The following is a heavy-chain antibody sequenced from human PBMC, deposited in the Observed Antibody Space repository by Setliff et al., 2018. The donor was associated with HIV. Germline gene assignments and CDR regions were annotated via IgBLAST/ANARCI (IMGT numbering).Heavy chain of an antibody. CDR1: GGSISDYS. Sequence: PSETLSLTCTVSGGSISDYSWSWIRQPAGKGLEWIGGIYTSGSTNYNPSLRSGVTMSVDTSKNQFSLKLSSVTAADTAIYYCARDNHGFPVDWGQGTLVTVSS. CDR3: ARDNHGFPVD. J-gene: IGHJ4*02. D-gene: IGHD5-12*01. CDR2: IYTSGST. V-gene: IGHV4-4*07.